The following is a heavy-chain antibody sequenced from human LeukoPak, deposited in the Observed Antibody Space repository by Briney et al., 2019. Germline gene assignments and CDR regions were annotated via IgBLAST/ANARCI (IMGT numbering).Heavy chain of an antibody. Sequence: GGSLRLSCAASGFTFSTYAMHWVRQAPGKGLEWVSGISWNSGSIGYADSVKGRFTISRDNAKNSLYLQMNSLRAEDTALYYCAKDMGQVVVVISLDYWGQGTLVTVSS. CDR3: AKDMGQVVVVISLDY. D-gene: IGHD3-22*01. V-gene: IGHV3-9*01. CDR2: ISWNSGSI. J-gene: IGHJ4*02. CDR1: GFTFSTYA.